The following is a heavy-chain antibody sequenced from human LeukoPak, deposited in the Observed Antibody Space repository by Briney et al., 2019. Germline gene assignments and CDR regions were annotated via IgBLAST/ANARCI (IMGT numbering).Heavy chain of an antibody. Sequence: SETLSLTCAVYGGSFSGYHWSWIRQPPGKGLEWIGEINHSGSTNYNPSLKSRVTISVDTSKNQFSLKLSSVTAADTAVYYCARAIGYLFDYWGQGTLVTVSS. D-gene: IGHD5-12*01. CDR2: INHSGST. CDR3: ARAIGYLFDY. CDR1: GGSFSGYH. V-gene: IGHV4-34*01. J-gene: IGHJ4*02.